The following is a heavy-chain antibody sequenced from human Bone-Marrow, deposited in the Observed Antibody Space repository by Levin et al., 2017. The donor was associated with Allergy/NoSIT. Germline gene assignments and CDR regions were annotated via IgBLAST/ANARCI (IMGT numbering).Heavy chain of an antibody. D-gene: IGHD6-19*01. V-gene: IGHV1-46*01. Sequence: ASVKVSCKASGYTFTSYYIHWVRQAPGQGLEWVGIINPSGAGTTYAQKFQGRVTMTRDTSTSTVYMVLNSLRSEDTAVYYCGRALWGIAVSGRSLTPGGYWGQGTLVTVSS. CDR1: GYTFTSYY. CDR2: INPSGAGT. J-gene: IGHJ4*02. CDR3: GRALWGIAVSGRSLTPGGY.